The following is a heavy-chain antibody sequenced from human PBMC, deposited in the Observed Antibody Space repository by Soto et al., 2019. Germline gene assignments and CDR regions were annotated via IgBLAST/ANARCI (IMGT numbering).Heavy chain of an antibody. CDR2: IFSSGMT. Sequence: QVQLQESGPGLVKPSQTLSLTCTVSGGSISNVDYYWSWVRHSQGKRLEWIGYIFSSGMTDDNPSLKRRAAISVDTSKTQFSLKLRSVTAAHPGVYFCARMQRDAAMGHFDYWGQGTLVTVSS. V-gene: IGHV4-30-4*01. CDR1: GGSISNVDYY. CDR3: ARMQRDAAMGHFDY. D-gene: IGHD5-18*01. J-gene: IGHJ4*02.